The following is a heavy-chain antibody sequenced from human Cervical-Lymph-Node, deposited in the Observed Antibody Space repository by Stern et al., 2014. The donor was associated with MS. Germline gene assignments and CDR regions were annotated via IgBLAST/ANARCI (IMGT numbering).Heavy chain of an antibody. D-gene: IGHD4-17*01. CDR1: GFTFSDYY. Sequence: VQLVESGGGLVKPGGSLRLSCAVSGFTFSDYYMNWVRQAPGKGLQWVSSIRRSGTYMYYADSVKGRFTVSRDNAKNSLYLQMNSLRDEDTAVYYCARTYGDDYQNYAMDVWGQGTTVTVSS. CDR2: IRRSGTYM. V-gene: IGHV3-21*01. J-gene: IGHJ6*02. CDR3: ARTYGDDYQNYAMDV.